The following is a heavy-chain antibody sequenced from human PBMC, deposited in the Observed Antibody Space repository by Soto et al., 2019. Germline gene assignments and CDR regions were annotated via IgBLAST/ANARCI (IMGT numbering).Heavy chain of an antibody. D-gene: IGHD2-8*01. CDR1: GGSISGYC. CDR3: ARITGYCTNGVWHFCFGP. J-gene: IGHJ5*02. Sequence: SETLCLPSTVSGGSISGYCWSCILQPPGKGLEWIGYIYYSGSTNYNPSLKSRVTISVDTSKNQSYLKLSSVTGADTAVYYCARITGYCTNGVWHFCFGPSGKGTLVTVTS. CDR2: IYYSGST. V-gene: IGHV4-59*01.